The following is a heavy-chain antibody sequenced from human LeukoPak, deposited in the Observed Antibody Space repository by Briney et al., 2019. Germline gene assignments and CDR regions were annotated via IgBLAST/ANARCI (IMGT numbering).Heavy chain of an antibody. CDR1: GGSISSYH. V-gene: IGHV4-59*08. J-gene: IGHJ4*02. D-gene: IGHD6-19*01. Sequence: PSETLSLTCTVSGGSISSYHWSWIRQPPGKGLEWIGYIYYSGSTNYNPSVKSRVTISIDTSKNQFSLKLSSVTAADTAVYYCARSSKFSSGWYSGVGGFDLWGQGTLVTVSS. CDR2: IYYSGST. CDR3: ARSSKFSSGWYSGVGGFDL.